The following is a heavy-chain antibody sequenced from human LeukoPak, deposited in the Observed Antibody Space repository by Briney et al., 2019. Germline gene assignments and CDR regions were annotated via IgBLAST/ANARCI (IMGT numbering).Heavy chain of an antibody. CDR3: ARAYSSSWCDAFDI. V-gene: IGHV4-38-2*02. Sequence: GSLRLSCTASGFTFSDAWMSWVRQAPGKGLEWIGTIYHSGSAYYNPSLKSRVTISVDTSKNQFSLRLTSVTAADMAVYYCARAYSSSWCDAFDIWGQGTMVTVSS. CDR2: IYHSGSA. CDR1: GFTFSDAW. D-gene: IGHD6-13*01. J-gene: IGHJ3*02.